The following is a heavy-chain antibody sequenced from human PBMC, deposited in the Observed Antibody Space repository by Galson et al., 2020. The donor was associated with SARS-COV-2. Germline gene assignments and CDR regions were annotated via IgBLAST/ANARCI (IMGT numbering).Heavy chain of an antibody. J-gene: IGHJ4*02. V-gene: IGHV3-30*01. CDR1: GFTFSSYA. CDR2: ISYDGSNK. D-gene: IGHD3-10*01. Sequence: GESLKISCAASGFTFSSYAMHWVRQAPGKGLEWVAVISYDGSNKYYADSVKGRFTISRDNSKNTLYLQMNSLRAEDTAVYYCASEVPRRTMVRVVTFDYWGQGTLVTVSS. CDR3: ASEVPRRTMVRVVTFDY.